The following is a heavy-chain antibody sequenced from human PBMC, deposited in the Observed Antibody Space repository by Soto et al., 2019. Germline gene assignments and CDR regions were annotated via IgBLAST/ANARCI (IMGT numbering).Heavy chain of an antibody. CDR1: GYTLTELS. V-gene: IGHV1-24*01. CDR2: FDPEDGET. D-gene: IGHD3-22*01. Sequence: ASVKVSCKVSGYTLTELSMHRVRQAPGKGLEWMGGFDPEDGETIYAQKFQGRVTMTEDTSTDTAYMELSSLRSEDTAVYYCATHEYDSSGSPYYWGQGTLVTVSS. CDR3: ATHEYDSSGSPYY. J-gene: IGHJ4*02.